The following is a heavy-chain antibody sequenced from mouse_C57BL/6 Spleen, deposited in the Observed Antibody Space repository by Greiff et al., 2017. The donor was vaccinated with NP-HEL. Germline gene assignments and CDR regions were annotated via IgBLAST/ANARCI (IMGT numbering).Heavy chain of an antibody. CDR2: IDPETGGT. CDR3: TRGRLKTDY. D-gene: IGHD2-4*01. CDR1: GYTFTDYE. V-gene: IGHV1-15*01. J-gene: IGHJ2*01. Sequence: ESGAELVRPGASVTLSCKASGYTFTDYEMHWVKQTPVHGLEWIGAIDPETGGTAYNQKFKGKAILTADKSSSTAYMELRSLTSEDSAVYYCTRGRLKTDYWGQGTTLTVST.